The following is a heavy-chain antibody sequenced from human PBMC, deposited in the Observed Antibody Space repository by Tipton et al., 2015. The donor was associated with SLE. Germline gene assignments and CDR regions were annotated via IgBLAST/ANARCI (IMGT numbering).Heavy chain of an antibody. V-gene: IGHV4-39*01. CDR3: AGTSSSGWYVIDY. CDR1: GGSISSSSYY. D-gene: IGHD6-19*01. Sequence: TLSLTCTVSGGSISSSSYYWGWIRQPPGKGLEWIGSIHYSGSTSYNSSLESRVTISIDTSKSQFSLKLSSVTAPDMAEYYCAGTSSSGWYVIDYWGQGTLVTVSS. CDR2: IHYSGST. J-gene: IGHJ4*02.